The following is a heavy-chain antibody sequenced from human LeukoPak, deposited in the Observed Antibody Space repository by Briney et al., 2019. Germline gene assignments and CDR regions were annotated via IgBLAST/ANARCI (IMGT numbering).Heavy chain of an antibody. J-gene: IGHJ3*02. D-gene: IGHD3-3*01. CDR2: INHSGST. Sequence: SETLSLTCAVYGGSFSGYYWSWIRQPPGKGLEWIGEINHSGSTNYNPSLKSRVTISVDTSKNQFSLKLSSVTAADTAVYYCARRITIFGVAQRPRGAFDIWGQGTMVTVSS. V-gene: IGHV4-34*01. CDR3: ARRITIFGVAQRPRGAFDI. CDR1: GGSFSGYY.